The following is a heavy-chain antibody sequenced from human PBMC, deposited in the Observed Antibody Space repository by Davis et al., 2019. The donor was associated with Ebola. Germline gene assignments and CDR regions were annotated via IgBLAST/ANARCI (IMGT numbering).Heavy chain of an antibody. J-gene: IGHJ4*02. D-gene: IGHD3-9*01. V-gene: IGHV4-59*12. CDR1: GVSITPYY. CDR3: ARGAFDWLLLGGFDY. Sequence: MPGGSLRLSCNVSGVSITPYYWNWIRQPPGKGLEWIGTIYYSGSTNYNPSLKSRVTISVDTSKNQFSLKLSSVTAADTAVYYCARGAFDWLLLGGFDYWGQGTLVTVSS. CDR2: IYYSGST.